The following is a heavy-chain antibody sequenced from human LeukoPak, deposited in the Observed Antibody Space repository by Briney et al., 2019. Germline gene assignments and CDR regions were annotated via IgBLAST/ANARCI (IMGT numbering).Heavy chain of an antibody. CDR2: IRGSGGST. D-gene: IGHD1-26*01. CDR3: AKRRVGATRGGEVDY. J-gene: IGHJ4*02. V-gene: IGHV3-23*01. CDR1: GFTFSSYA. Sequence: GGSLRLSCAASGFTFSSYAMSWVRQAPGKGLEWVSAIRGSGGSTYYADSVKGRFTISRDNSKNTLYLQMNSLRAEDTAVYYCAKRRVGATRGGEVDYWGQGTLVTVSS.